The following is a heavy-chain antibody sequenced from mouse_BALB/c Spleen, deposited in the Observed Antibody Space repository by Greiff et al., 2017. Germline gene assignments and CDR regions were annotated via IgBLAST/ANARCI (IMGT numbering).Heavy chain of an antibody. D-gene: IGHD2-10*02. CDR3: ARAGYVWRGDY. CDR2: ILPGSGST. Sequence: QVQLQQSGAELMKPGASVKISCKATGYTFSSYWIEWVKQRPGHGLEWIGEILPGSGSTNYNEKFKGKATFTADTSSNTAYMQLSSLTSEDSAVYYCARAGYVWRGDYWGQGTSVTVSS. CDR1: GYTFSSYW. J-gene: IGHJ4*01. V-gene: IGHV1-9*01.